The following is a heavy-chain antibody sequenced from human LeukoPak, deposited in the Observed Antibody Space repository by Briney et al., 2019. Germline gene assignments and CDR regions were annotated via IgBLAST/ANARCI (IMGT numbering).Heavy chain of an antibody. V-gene: IGHV4-39*01. Sequence: SETLSLTCTVSGGSISSSSYYWGWIRQPPGKGLEWIGSIYYSGSTYYNPSLKSRVTISVDTSKNQFSRKLSSVTAADTAVYYCARQTVTMVRGVMGDYFDYWGQGTLVTVSS. J-gene: IGHJ4*02. CDR3: ARQTVTMVRGVMGDYFDY. CDR2: IYYSGST. CDR1: GGSISSSSYY. D-gene: IGHD3-10*01.